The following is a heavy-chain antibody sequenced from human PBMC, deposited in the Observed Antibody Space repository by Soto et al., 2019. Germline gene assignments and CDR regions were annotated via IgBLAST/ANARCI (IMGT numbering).Heavy chain of an antibody. CDR3: ARAREPEYSSAIFFDI. CDR2: ISISSSDR. V-gene: IGHV3-21*06. J-gene: IGHJ4*02. Sequence: GGSLRLSCAASGFTLRTYTMNWVRQAPGKGLEWVSSISISSSDRYYADSVRGRFTISRDNAKNALYLQMNSLRADDTAVYYCARAREPEYSSAIFFDIWGQGALVTVSS. D-gene: IGHD5-18*01. CDR1: GFTLRTYT.